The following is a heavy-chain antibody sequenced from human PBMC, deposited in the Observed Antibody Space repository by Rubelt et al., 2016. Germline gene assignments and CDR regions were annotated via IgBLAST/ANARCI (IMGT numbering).Heavy chain of an antibody. CDR3: ARPSVGYGDYGMDV. J-gene: IGHJ6*02. CDR1: GGSFSGYY. Sequence: QVQLQQWGAGLLKPSETLSLTCAVYGGSFSGYYWSWIRQPPGKGLEWIGEINHSGSTNYNPFLKSRVTISVDTSKNQSSLKLSSVTAADTAVYYCARPSVGYGDYGMDVWGQGTTVTVSS. D-gene: IGHD5-12*01. CDR2: INHSGST. V-gene: IGHV4-34*01.